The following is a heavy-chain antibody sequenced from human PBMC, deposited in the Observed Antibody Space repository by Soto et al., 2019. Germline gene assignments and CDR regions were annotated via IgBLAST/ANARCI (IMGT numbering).Heavy chain of an antibody. Sequence: ASLKLSCKSSGYTFTSYAIHWVRQAPGQRLEWMGWINAGNGNTKYSQKFQGRVTITRDTSASTAYMELSSLRSEDTAVYYCASDIHRITMVRGANLPYGMDVWGPGTTVTVSS. J-gene: IGHJ6*02. V-gene: IGHV1-3*01. D-gene: IGHD3-10*01. CDR2: INAGNGNT. CDR1: GYTFTSYA. CDR3: ASDIHRITMVRGANLPYGMDV.